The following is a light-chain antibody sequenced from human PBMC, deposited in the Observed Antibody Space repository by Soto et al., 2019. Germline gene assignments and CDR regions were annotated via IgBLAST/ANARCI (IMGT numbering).Light chain of an antibody. Sequence: EIVLTQSPGTLSLSPGERATLSCRASQSVSSSYLAWYQQKPGQAPRLLIYGASSRATGIPDRFSGSGSGTDFKLTSSRLEPEDFAVYYCQQYGSSPRTFGQGTKVEIK. CDR1: QSVSSSY. CDR2: GAS. J-gene: IGKJ1*01. CDR3: QQYGSSPRT. V-gene: IGKV3-20*01.